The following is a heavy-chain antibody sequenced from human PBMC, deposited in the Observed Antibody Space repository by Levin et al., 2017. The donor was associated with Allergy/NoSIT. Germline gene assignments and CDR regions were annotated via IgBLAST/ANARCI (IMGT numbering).Heavy chain of an antibody. V-gene: IGHV3-23*01. D-gene: IGHD2-15*01. CDR2: ISGSGGST. J-gene: IGHJ3*02. CDR1: GFTFSSYA. CDR3: AKDAPHCSGGSCSYDAFDI. Sequence: PGGSLRLSCAASGFTFSSYAMSWVRQAPGKGLEWVSAISGSGGSTYYADSVKGRFTISRDNSKNTLYPQMNSLRAEDTAVYYCAKDAPHCSGGSCSYDAFDIWGQGTMVTVSS.